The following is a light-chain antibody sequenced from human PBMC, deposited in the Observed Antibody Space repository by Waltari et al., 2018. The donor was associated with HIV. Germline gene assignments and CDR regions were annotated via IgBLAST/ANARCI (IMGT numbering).Light chain of an antibody. CDR3: QSADSSGAWV. J-gene: IGLJ3*02. CDR1: ELPKPY. Sequence: SYDLTQPPSVPVSPGQTARIACSGAELPKPYSYWYQQRPGQAPVLLIYKDNERPSGIPERFSGSSSGTTVTLTITGVQADDEADYWCQSADSSGAWVFGGGTKLTVL. V-gene: IGLV3-25*03. CDR2: KDN.